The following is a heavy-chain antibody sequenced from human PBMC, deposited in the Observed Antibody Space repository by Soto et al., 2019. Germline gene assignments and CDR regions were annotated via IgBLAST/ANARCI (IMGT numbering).Heavy chain of an antibody. V-gene: IGHV3-30-3*01. Sequence: GGSLRLSXAASGFTFSSYAMHWVRQAPGKGLEWVAVISYDGSNKYYADSVKGRFTISRDNSKNTLYLQMNSLRAEDTAVYYCARDRGTATKYYYYGMDVWGQGTTVTVSS. CDR3: ARDRGTATKYYYYGMDV. D-gene: IGHD6-13*01. J-gene: IGHJ6*02. CDR1: GFTFSSYA. CDR2: ISYDGSNK.